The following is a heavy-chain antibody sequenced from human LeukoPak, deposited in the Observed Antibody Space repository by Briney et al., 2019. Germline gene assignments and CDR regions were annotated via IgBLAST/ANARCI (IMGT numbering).Heavy chain of an antibody. CDR2: IIPILGIA. CDR1: GGTFSSYT. J-gene: IGHJ6*03. Sequence: GSSVKVSCKASGGTFSSYTISWVRQAPGQGLEWMGRIIPILGIANYAQKFQGRVTITADKSTSTAYMELSGLRSEDTAVYYCARGIGCPSCYTSYYYYMDVWGKGTTVTVSS. CDR3: ARGIGCPSCYTSYYYYMDV. D-gene: IGHD2-2*02. V-gene: IGHV1-69*02.